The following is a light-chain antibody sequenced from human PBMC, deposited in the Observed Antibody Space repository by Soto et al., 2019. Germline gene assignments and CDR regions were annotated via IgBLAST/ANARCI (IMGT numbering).Light chain of an antibody. CDR1: SYDVGDYNY. V-gene: IGLV2-8*01. CDR2: EVI. CDR3: TSYAGSNNYV. J-gene: IGLJ1*01. Sequence: QSALTQPPSASGSPGQSVTISCTGTSYDVGDYNYVSWYQQHPGKAPKLMIYEVIKRPSGVPDRFSGSKSGNTASLTVSGLQAEDEADYYCTSYAGSNNYVFGIGTKLTVL.